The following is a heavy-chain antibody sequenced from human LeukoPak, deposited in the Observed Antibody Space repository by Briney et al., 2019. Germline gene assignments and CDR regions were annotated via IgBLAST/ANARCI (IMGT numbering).Heavy chain of an antibody. Sequence: SETLSLTRTASGGSISNFYWTWIRQPPGKGLEWIGYIYYSGSTNYNPSLKSRVTIAADTSKNQFSLKLTSVTATDTAVYYCARQGGWGNAFDIWGQGTMVTVSS. CDR2: IYYSGST. CDR3: ARQGGWGNAFDI. J-gene: IGHJ3*02. CDR1: GGSISNFY. D-gene: IGHD1-26*01. V-gene: IGHV4-59*08.